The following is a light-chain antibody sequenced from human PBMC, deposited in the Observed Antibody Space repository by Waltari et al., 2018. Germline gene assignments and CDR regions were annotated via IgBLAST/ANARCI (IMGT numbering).Light chain of an antibody. Sequence: QSPLTPPASVPGAPVQQITLLSNAAATSPTFGYSSFLSCYQQYSGGVPKLLIYQVNERPFGVSSRFSGAKSGNAASLTISGLQADDEADYFCCSSSVTNILVFGSGTTVTVL. V-gene: IGLV2-14*03. J-gene: IGLJ1*01. CDR2: QVN. CDR1: ATSPTFGYSSF. CDR3: CSSSVTNILV.